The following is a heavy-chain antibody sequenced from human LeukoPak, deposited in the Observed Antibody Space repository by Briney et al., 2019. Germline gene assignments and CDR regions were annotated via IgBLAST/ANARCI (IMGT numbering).Heavy chain of an antibody. V-gene: IGHV1-46*02. Sequence: ASVKISCKASGGTFYIYGIIWVRHATRQEVEWMGIINPRGGSTCCAKKFHGSVTTTTDISTCTVYMVLCSLISEYAAAYYCGRVSSWTKDHWFAPWGQGTLVTVSS. CDR2: INPRGGST. CDR1: GGTFYIYG. D-gene: IGHD6-13*01. J-gene: IGHJ5*02. CDR3: GRVSSWTKDHWFAP.